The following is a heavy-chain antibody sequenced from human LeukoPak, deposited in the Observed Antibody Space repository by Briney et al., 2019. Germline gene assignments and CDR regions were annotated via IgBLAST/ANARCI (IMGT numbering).Heavy chain of an antibody. J-gene: IGHJ4*02. Sequence: GGSLSFSGPAPEFTLSTIGWIWFGQAPGKGLKWVANIKEDGSEKYYVDSVKGRFTISRDNARNSLYLQMNSLRAEDTAVYYCASGRQLGYWGQGTLVTVSS. D-gene: IGHD6-13*01. CDR3: ASGRQLGY. CDR2: IKEDGSEK. CDR1: EFTLSTIG. V-gene: IGHV3-7*01.